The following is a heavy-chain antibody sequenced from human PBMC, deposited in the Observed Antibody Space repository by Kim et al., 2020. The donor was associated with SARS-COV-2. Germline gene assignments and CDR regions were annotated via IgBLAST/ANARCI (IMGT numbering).Heavy chain of an antibody. V-gene: IGHV1-18*01. Sequence: ASVKVSCKASGYTFTSYGISWVRQAPGQGLEWMGWISAYNGNTNYAQKLQGRVTMTTDTSTSTAYMELRSLRSDDTAVYYCARDRGTMVRGGRVYYYGMDVWGQGTTVTVSS. CDR2: ISAYNGNT. D-gene: IGHD3-10*01. CDR3: ARDRGTMVRGGRVYYYGMDV. J-gene: IGHJ6*02. CDR1: GYTFTSYG.